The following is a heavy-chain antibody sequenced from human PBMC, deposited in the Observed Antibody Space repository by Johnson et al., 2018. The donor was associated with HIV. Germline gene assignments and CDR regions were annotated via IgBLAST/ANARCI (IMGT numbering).Heavy chain of an antibody. Sequence: VQLVESGGGLVKPGGSLRLSCAASGFTFSDYYMSWIRQAPGKGLEWVSGIYWNSGNIGYADSVRGRITISSDNARKSLYLQMNSLSAEDTALYYCAKDINHYRNAFDIWGQGTMVNVSS. CDR1: GFTFSDYY. J-gene: IGHJ3*02. CDR2: IYWNSGNI. CDR3: AKDINHYRNAFDI. D-gene: IGHD3-10*01. V-gene: IGHV3-9*01.